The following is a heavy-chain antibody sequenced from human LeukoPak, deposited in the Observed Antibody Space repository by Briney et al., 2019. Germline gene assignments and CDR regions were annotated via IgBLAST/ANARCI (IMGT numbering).Heavy chain of an antibody. V-gene: IGHV1-69*05. D-gene: IGHD5-24*01. Sequence: ASVKVSCKASGGTFSSYAISWVRQAPGQGLEWMGGIIPIFGTANYAQKFQGRVTITTDESTSTAYMELSSLRSEDTAVYYCARLLGRDGYSLDAFDIWGQGTMVTVSS. J-gene: IGHJ3*02. CDR3: ARLLGRDGYSLDAFDI. CDR2: IIPIFGTA. CDR1: GGTFSSYA.